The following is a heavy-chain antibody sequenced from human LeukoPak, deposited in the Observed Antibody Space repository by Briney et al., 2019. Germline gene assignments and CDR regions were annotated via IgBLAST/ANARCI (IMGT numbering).Heavy chain of an antibody. V-gene: IGHV6-1*01. CDR1: GDSVSSNSVA. CDR2: TYYRSKWCS. J-gene: IGHJ2*01. Sequence: SQTLSLTCAISGDSVSSNSVAWNWIRQSPSRGLEWLGRTYYRSKWCSEYAVSVKSRITINPDTSKNQSSLQLNSVTPEDTAVYYCARGDWFFDLWGRGTLVTVSS. CDR3: ARGDWFFDL.